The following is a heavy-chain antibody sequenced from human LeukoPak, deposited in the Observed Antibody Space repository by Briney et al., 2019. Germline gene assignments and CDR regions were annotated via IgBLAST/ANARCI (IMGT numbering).Heavy chain of an antibody. D-gene: IGHD1-1*01. Sequence: GGSLTLSCEASGFTFSGNWMSWVRQAPGKGLEWVASVNPDESQKLYVDSVKGRFTISRDNTKSSLYLQMNSLGAEDTAMYYCAKLLGTVTTYDSWGQGTRVTVSS. V-gene: IGHV3-7*01. CDR2: VNPDESQK. J-gene: IGHJ4*02. CDR3: AKLLGTVTTYDS. CDR1: GFTFSGNW.